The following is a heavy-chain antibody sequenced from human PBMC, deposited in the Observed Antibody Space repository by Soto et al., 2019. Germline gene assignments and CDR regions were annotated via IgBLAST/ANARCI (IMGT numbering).Heavy chain of an antibody. CDR3: ASGQTGTTVLDY. D-gene: IGHD1-1*01. J-gene: IGHJ4*02. V-gene: IGHV4-31*02. CDR2: IYYSGST. Sequence: WVRQHPGKGLEWIGYIYYSGSTYYNPSLKSRVTISVDTSKNQFSLKLSSVTAADTAVYYCASGQTGTTVLDYWGQGTLVTVSS.